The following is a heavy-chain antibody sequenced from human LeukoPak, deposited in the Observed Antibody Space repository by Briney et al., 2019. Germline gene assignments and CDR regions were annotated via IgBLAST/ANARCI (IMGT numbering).Heavy chain of an antibody. CDR1: GGSISRYY. J-gene: IGHJ4*02. CDR3: AGRTDSPNSFDC. CDR2: IFYNGGT. V-gene: IGHV4-59*08. D-gene: IGHD1-1*01. Sequence: SETLSLTCTVSGGSISRYYWSWIRQPPGKGLEWIGNIFYNGGTNYNPSLKSRVTISVDTSKKQISLKLSSVTAADTAVYYCAGRTDSPNSFDCWGQGTLVTVSS.